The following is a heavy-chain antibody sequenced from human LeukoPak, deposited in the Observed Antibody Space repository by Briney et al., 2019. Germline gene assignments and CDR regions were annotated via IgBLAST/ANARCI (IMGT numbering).Heavy chain of an antibody. Sequence: GGSLRLSCAASGFTFSSYWMNWARQAPGKGLEWVASINHNGNVNYYVDSVKGRFTISRDNAKNSLYLQMSNLRAEDTAVYYCARDMSGYCSGGRCYNMGYFDYWGQGTLVTVSS. CDR1: GFTFSSYW. CDR3: ARDMSGYCSGGRCYNMGYFDY. J-gene: IGHJ4*02. D-gene: IGHD2-15*01. CDR2: INHNGNVN. V-gene: IGHV3-7*03.